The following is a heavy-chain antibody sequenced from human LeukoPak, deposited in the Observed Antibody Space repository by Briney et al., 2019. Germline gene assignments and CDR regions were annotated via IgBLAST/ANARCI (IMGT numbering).Heavy chain of an antibody. CDR2: INPSGGST. J-gene: IGHJ6*02. D-gene: IGHD2-2*02. Sequence: GASVKVSCKASGYTFTSYYMHWVRQAPGQGLEWMGIINPSGGSTSYAQKFQGRVTMTRDTSTSTVYMELSSLRSEDTAVYYCARDGYCSSTSCYKDYYYGMDVWGQGTTVTVSS. CDR1: GYTFTSYY. V-gene: IGHV1-46*01. CDR3: ARDGYCSSTSCYKDYYYGMDV.